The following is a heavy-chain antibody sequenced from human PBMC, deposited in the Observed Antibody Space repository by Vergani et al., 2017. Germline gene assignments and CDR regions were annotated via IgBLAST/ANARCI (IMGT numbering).Heavy chain of an antibody. CDR1: GDSISSNNC. CDR3: ATIGYRRWGYYFDY. J-gene: IGHJ4*02. CDR2: ICHTEDT. D-gene: IGHD2-2*02. V-gene: IGHV4-4*03. Sequence: QVQLQESGPGLVKPPGTLSLTCAVSGDSISSNNCWTWVRQPPGKGLEWIGEICHTEDTKYSTSLKSRVTVSVDESRNLFSLRLNSVTAADTAVYYCATIGYRRWGYYFDYWDQGILVTVSS.